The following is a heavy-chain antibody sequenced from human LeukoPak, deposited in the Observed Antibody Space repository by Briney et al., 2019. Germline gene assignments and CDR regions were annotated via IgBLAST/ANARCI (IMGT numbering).Heavy chain of an antibody. J-gene: IGHJ4*02. CDR2: ISISGDTT. CDR1: GFTFSSHA. Sequence: GGSLRLSCGASGFTFSSHAMTWVRQAPGKGLEWVSAISISGDTTYYADAVKGRFTISSDNSRNTLYLQMNSLRAEDTAVYYCARQVGTISVYDYWGQGTLVTVSS. CDR3: ARQVGTISVYDY. D-gene: IGHD1-26*01. V-gene: IGHV3-23*01.